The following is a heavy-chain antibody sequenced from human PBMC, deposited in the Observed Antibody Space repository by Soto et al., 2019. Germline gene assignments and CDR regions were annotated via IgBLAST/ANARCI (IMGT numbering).Heavy chain of an antibody. J-gene: IGHJ3*02. D-gene: IGHD3-10*01. CDR2: INQDGSED. CDR1: GFTMETYW. V-gene: IGHV3-7*01. Sequence: EVQLVESGGGFVQPGGSLRLSCAASGFTMETYWLSWERQAPGKGLEWVADINQDGSEDYYVDSGRGRFTISRDNGQNSLSLHMSGLSADDTAVYHCARSYGSGSYFSDAFDIWAHGTIAAVPS. CDR3: ARSYGSGSYFSDAFDI.